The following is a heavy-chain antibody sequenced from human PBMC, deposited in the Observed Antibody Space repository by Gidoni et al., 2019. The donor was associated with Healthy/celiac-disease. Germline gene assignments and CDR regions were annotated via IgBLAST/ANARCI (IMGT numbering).Heavy chain of an antibody. V-gene: IGHV4-34*01. CDR2: INHSGST. CDR3: ASGGVTFGGVIVSFDY. D-gene: IGHD3-16*02. J-gene: IGHJ4*02. CDR1: GGSFSGYY. Sequence: QVQLQQWGAGLLKPSEPLSLTCAVYGGSFSGYYWSWIRQPPGKGLEWIGEINHSGSTNYNPSLKSRVTISVDTSKNQFSLKLSSVTAAYTAVYYCASGGVTFGGVIVSFDYWGQGTLVTVSS.